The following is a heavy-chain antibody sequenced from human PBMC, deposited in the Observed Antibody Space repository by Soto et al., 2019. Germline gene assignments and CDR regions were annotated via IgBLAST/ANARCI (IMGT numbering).Heavy chain of an antibody. CDR1: GYSFSTYW. CDR3: AKQCLDFWTDSYLGSSYFDV. D-gene: IGHD3-3*01. CDR2: IHPADSDF. J-gene: IGHJ2*01. V-gene: IGHV5-51*01. Sequence: GESLKISCQASGYSFSTYWIGWVRQMPGKGLERMGTIHPADSDFKYSPSFKGQVTISADTSINTAYLQWNSLKASDTAMYYCAKQCLDFWTDSYLGSSYFDVLGRGTQVTVSS.